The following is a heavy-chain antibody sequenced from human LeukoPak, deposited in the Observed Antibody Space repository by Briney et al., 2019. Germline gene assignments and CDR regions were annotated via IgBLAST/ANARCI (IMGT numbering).Heavy chain of an antibody. CDR1: GGSISSYY. V-gene: IGHV4-59*01. CDR3: ARLIPREAAAMLAFDY. J-gene: IGHJ4*02. D-gene: IGHD2-2*01. CDR2: IYYSGST. Sequence: SETLSLTFTVSGGSISSYYWSWIRQPPGKGLEWIGYIYYSGSTNYNPSLKSRVTISVDTSKNQFSLKLSSVTAADTAVYYCARLIPREAAAMLAFDYWGQGTLVTVSS.